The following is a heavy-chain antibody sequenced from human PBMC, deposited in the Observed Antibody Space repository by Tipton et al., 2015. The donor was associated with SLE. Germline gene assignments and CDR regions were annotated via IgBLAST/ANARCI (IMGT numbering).Heavy chain of an antibody. CDR2: INHSGST. D-gene: IGHD3-9*01. V-gene: IGHV4-34*01. Sequence: TLSLTCAVYGGSFSGYYWSWIRQPPGKGLEWIGEINHSGSTNYNPSLKSRVTISVDTSKNPFSLKLRSVTAADTAVYYCASGILTGNAAFDVWGQGTMVSVSP. CDR3: ASGILTGNAAFDV. CDR1: GGSFSGYY. J-gene: IGHJ3*01.